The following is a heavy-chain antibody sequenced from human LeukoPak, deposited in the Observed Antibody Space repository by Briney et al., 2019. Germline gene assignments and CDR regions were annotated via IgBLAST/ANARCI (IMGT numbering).Heavy chain of an antibody. D-gene: IGHD4-17*01. CDR2: IYYSGSS. CDR3: ARAGYGDYSGAFDI. Sequence: SETLSLTCTVSGGSISSGSYYWSWIRQPPGKGLEWIAYIYYSGSSYYNPSLKSRVTISVDTSENQFSLRLSSVTSADTAVYYCARAGYGDYSGAFDIWGQGTMVTVSS. V-gene: IGHV4-30-4*07. CDR1: GGSISSGSYY. J-gene: IGHJ3*02.